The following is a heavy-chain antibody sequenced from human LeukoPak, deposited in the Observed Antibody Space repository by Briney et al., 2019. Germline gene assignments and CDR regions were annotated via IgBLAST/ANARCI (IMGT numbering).Heavy chain of an antibody. J-gene: IGHJ5*02. CDR1: GASISNYY. CDR2: IYYSGGT. V-gene: IGHV4-59*08. D-gene: IGHD6-6*01. Sequence: SETLSLTCTVSGASISNYYWSWIRQPPGKGLEWIGSIYYSGGTNYNPSLQSRVTISVDTSKIQFSLKLSSVTAADTAVYYCARWQYTISSGWFDPWGQGTLVTVSS. CDR3: ARWQYTISSGWFDP.